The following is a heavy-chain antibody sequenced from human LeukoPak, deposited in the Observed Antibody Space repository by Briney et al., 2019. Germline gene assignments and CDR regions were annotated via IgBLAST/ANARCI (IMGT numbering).Heavy chain of an antibody. CDR2: INHSGST. D-gene: IGHD5-24*01. J-gene: IGHJ4*02. Sequence: SETLSLTCAVYGGSFSGCYWSWIRQPPGKGLEWIGEINHSGSTNYNPSLKSRVTISVDTSKNQFSLKLSSVTAADTAVYYCARGSRWLQNDYWGQGTLVTVSS. CDR3: ARGSRWLQNDY. V-gene: IGHV4-34*01. CDR1: GGSFSGCY.